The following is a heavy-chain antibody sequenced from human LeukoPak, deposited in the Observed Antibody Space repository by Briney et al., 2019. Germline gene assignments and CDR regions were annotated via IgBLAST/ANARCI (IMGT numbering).Heavy chain of an antibody. CDR3: AGAPYYYDSSGYFQH. D-gene: IGHD3-22*01. J-gene: IGHJ1*01. V-gene: IGHV3-48*03. Sequence: PGGSLRLSCAASGFTFSNYEMNWVRQAPGKGLEWVSYISSSGATTHYADSVRGRFTISRDNAKKSLYLQMNRLRAEDTAVYYCAGAPYYYDSSGYFQHWGQGTLVTVSS. CDR2: ISSSGATT. CDR1: GFTFSNYE.